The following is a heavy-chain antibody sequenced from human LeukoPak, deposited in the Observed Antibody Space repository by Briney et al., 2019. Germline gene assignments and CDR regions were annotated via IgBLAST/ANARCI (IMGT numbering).Heavy chain of an antibody. Sequence: PSETPSLTCTVSGGSISSYYWSWIRQPPGKGLEWIGYIYYSGSTNYNPSLKSRVTISVDTSKNQFSLKLSSVTAADTAVYYCARHEYYYGSGSYWEGWGQGTLVTVSS. CDR3: ARHEYYYGSGSYWEG. V-gene: IGHV4-59*08. D-gene: IGHD3-10*01. CDR1: GGSISSYY. CDR2: IYYSGST. J-gene: IGHJ4*02.